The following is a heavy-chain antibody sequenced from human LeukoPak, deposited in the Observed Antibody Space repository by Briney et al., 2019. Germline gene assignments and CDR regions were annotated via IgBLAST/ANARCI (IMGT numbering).Heavy chain of an antibody. J-gene: IGHJ6*03. CDR1: GFSFDDLG. D-gene: IGHD6-6*01. Sequence: GGSLRLSCAASGFSFDDLGMTWVRQVPGKGLEWVAGINWNGASTGYADSVRGRFTISRDNAKNSLYLQMNSLRAEDTALYYCARAVCPTIKFCDSSYYMDVWGKGTTVNVS. V-gene: IGHV3-20*04. CDR2: INWNGAST. CDR3: ARAVCPTIKFCDSSYYMDV.